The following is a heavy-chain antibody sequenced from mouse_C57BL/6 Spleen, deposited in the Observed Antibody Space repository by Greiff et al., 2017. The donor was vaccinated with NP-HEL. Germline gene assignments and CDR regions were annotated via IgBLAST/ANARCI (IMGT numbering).Heavy chain of an antibody. D-gene: IGHD1-1*01. V-gene: IGHV1-50*01. J-gene: IGHJ2*01. CDR1: GYTFTSYW. Sequence: VQLQQPGTELVKPGASVKLSCKASGYTFTSYWMQWVKQRPGQGLEWIGEIDPSDSYTNYNQKFKGKATLTVDTSSSTAYMQLSSLTSEDSAVYYCARGYYYGSSPRFDYWGQGTTLTVSS. CDR3: ARGYYYGSSPRFDY. CDR2: IDPSDSYT.